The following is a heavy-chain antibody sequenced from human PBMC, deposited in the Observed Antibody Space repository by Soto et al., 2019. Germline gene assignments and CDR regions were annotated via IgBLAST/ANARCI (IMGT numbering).Heavy chain of an antibody. D-gene: IGHD1-20*01. CDR1: GFTFSSYW. Sequence: EVQLVESGGGLVQPGGSLRLSCAASGFTFSSYWMSWVRQAPGKGLEWVANIKQDGSEKYYVDSVKGRFTISRDNAKNSLYLQMNSLRAEDTAVYYCARDRDNWNDTGDYWGQGTLVTVSS. V-gene: IGHV3-7*01. CDR3: ARDRDNWNDTGDY. J-gene: IGHJ4*02. CDR2: IKQDGSEK.